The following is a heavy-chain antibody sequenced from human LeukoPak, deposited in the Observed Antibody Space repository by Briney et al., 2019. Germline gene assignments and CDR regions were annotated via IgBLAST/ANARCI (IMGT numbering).Heavy chain of an antibody. CDR1: GYTFTDNE. CDR2: ISPASGDT. Sequence: ASMKVSCKASGYTFTDNEMHWVRQAPGQGPEWMGWISPASGDTIYAQKFRGRVTMTRDTSITTAYMEMTSLRFDDTAVYYCVRALPSAGWGQGTLVTVSS. CDR3: VRALPSAG. J-gene: IGHJ4*02. V-gene: IGHV1-2*02. D-gene: IGHD6-25*01.